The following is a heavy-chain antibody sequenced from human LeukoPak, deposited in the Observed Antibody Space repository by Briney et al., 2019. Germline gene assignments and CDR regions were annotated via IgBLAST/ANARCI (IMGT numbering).Heavy chain of an antibody. CDR2: ISAYNGNT. CDR1: GYTFTSYG. J-gene: IGHJ6*03. Sequence: ASVKVSCKASGYTFTSYGISWVRQAPGQGLEWMGWISAYNGNTNYAQKLQGRVTMTTDTSTSTAYMELRSLRSDDTAVYYCARVLRGSSWSDYYYYMDVWGKGTTVTVSS. V-gene: IGHV1-18*01. CDR3: ARVLRGSSWSDYYYYMDV. D-gene: IGHD6-13*01.